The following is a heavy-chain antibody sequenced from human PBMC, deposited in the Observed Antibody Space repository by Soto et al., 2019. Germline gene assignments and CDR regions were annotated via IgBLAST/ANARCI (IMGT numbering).Heavy chain of an antibody. CDR3: ARLTRWLGP. CDR2: INHSGST. J-gene: IGHJ5*02. CDR1: GGSFSGYY. V-gene: IGHV4-34*01. Sequence: SETLSLTCAVYGGSFSGYYWSWIRQPPGKGLEWIGEINHSGSTNYNPSLKSRVTISIDTSKNQFSLKLSSVTAADTAVYYCARLTRWLGPWGQGTLVTVSS. D-gene: IGHD3-10*01.